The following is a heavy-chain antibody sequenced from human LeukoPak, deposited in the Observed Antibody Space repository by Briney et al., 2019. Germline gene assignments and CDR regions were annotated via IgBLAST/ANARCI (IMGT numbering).Heavy chain of an antibody. Sequence: PGGSLRLSCLASGFTFSSYVMNWVRQTPGKGLEWVSSISVGGGSTFYADSVKGRFTISRDNSKNTLYLQLNGLRTEDTALYYCAKDRLLNCRGDCYIFDYWGQGTLVTVSS. J-gene: IGHJ4*02. CDR3: AKDRLLNCRGDCYIFDY. V-gene: IGHV3-23*01. D-gene: IGHD2-21*01. CDR1: GFTFSSYV. CDR2: ISVGGGST.